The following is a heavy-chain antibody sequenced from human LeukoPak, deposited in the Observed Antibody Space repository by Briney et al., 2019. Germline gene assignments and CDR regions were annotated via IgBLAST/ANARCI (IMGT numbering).Heavy chain of an antibody. V-gene: IGHV4-4*07. CDR3: ARGHCSSTCCSYNWFDL. CDR2: FYTTGST. Sequence: SETLSLTCTVSGGSICSYYWSWIRQPAGEGLEWIGRFYTTGSTNYNPSLQSRVTRSIDTSTNHISLKLRSVTAADTAVYYCARGHCSSTCCSYNWFDLWGQGTLVTVSS. J-gene: IGHJ5*02. CDR1: GGSICSYY. D-gene: IGHD2-2*01.